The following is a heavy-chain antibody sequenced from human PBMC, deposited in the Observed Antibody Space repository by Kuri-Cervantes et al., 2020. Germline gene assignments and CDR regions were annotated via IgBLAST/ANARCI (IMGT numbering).Heavy chain of an antibody. J-gene: IGHJ4*02. CDR3: VKWVPLRVGSAVADY. Sequence: ASVKVSCKASGYTFTGYYMHWVRQAPGQGLEWMGWINPNSGGTNYAQKFQGGVTMTRDTSISTAYMELSRLRSDDTAVYYCVKWVPLRVGSAVADYWGQGTLVTVSS. CDR1: GYTFTGYY. V-gene: IGHV1-2*02. D-gene: IGHD2-8*01. CDR2: INPNSGGT.